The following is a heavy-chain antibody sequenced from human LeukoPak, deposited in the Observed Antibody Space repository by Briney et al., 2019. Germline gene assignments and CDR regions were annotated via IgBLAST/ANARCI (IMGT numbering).Heavy chain of an antibody. V-gene: IGHV3-21*01. D-gene: IGHD6-13*01. J-gene: IGHJ4*02. CDR3: ARGAYSSTWYVSGTYYFDY. CDR1: GFTFSSYA. Sequence: GGSLRLSCAASGFTFSSYAMSWVRQAPGKGLEWVSSISSTSSYIYYADSVKGRFTISRDNAKNSLFLQMNSLRAEDTAVYYCARGAYSSTWYVSGTYYFDYWGQGTLVTVSS. CDR2: ISSTSSYI.